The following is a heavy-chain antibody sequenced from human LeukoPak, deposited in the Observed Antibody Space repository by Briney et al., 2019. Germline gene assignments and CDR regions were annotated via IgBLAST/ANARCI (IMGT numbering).Heavy chain of an antibody. J-gene: IGHJ3*02. D-gene: IGHD3-22*01. CDR3: AKHGGYYYDAFDI. CDR2: TVSEIDGGTT. V-gene: IGHV3-15*04. Sequence: GGSLRLSCAASGFTFNYAWMSWVRQVPGKGLEWVGQTVSEIDGGTTDYATPVKGRFTISRDDSKSTLYLQMNSLRAEDTAVYYCAKHGGYYYDAFDIWGQGTMVTVSS. CDR1: GFTFNYAW.